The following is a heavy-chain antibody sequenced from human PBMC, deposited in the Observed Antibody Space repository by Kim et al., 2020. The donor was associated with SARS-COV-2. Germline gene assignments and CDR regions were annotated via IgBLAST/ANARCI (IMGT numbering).Heavy chain of an antibody. Sequence: GGSLRLSCAASGLSVSRNYMTWVRQAPGKGLEWVSVIYSGGTTYYADSVEGRFSISRDNSKNTVYLHVNSLRAEDTAVYYCARVVRNFYDSSGYTWDGFDVWGQGTVVTVSS. J-gene: IGHJ3*01. CDR1: GLSVSRNY. D-gene: IGHD3-22*01. CDR2: IYSGGTT. CDR3: ARVVRNFYDSSGYTWDGFDV. V-gene: IGHV3-53*01.